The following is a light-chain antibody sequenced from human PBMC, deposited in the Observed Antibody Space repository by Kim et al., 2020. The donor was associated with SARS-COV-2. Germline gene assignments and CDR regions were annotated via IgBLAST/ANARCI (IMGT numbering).Light chain of an antibody. CDR1: QSVSSSY. Sequence: EIVLTQSPGTLSLSPGERATLSCRASQSVSSSYLAWYQQKPGQAPRLLIYGASSRATGIPDRFSGSGSGTDFTLTINRLEPEDFAVYYCQRYGSSPLYTFGQGTKLEI. CDR3: QRYGSSPLYT. V-gene: IGKV3-20*01. CDR2: GAS. J-gene: IGKJ2*01.